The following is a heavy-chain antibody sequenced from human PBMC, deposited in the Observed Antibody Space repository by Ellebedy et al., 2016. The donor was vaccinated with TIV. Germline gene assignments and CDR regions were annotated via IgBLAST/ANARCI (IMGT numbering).Heavy chain of an antibody. CDR1: GFTFSNAW. J-gene: IGHJ4*02. CDR2: IKSKTDGGTT. V-gene: IGHV3-15*01. D-gene: IGHD3-10*01. Sequence: GESLKISXAASGFTFSNAWMSWVRQAPGKGLEWVGRIKSKTDGGTTDYAAPVKGRFTISRDDSKNTLYLQMNSLKTEDTAVYYCTTLNVLLWFGEAGLSDYWGQGTLVTVSS. CDR3: TTLNVLLWFGEAGLSDY.